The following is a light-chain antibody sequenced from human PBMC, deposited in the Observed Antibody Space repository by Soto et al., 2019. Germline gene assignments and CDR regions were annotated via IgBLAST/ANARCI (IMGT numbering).Light chain of an antibody. CDR2: DVS. Sequence: QAASVSGSPGQSITISCTGTSSDVGGYNYVSWYQQHPGKAPKFMIYDVSNRPSGVSNRFSGSKSGNTASLTISGLQAEDEADYYCSSYTTSNTRQIVFGTGTKVTVL. J-gene: IGLJ1*01. CDR1: SSDVGGYNY. CDR3: SSYTTSNTRQIV. V-gene: IGLV2-14*01.